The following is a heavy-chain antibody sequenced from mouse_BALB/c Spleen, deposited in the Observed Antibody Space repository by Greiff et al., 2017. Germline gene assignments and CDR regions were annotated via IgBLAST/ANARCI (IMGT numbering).Heavy chain of an antibody. V-gene: IGHV1-7*01. D-gene: IGHD2-4*01. CDR2: INPSTGYT. CDR3: ARWVITYAMDY. CDR1: GYTFTSYW. J-gene: IGHJ4*01. Sequence: QVQLQQSGAELAKPGASVKMSCKASGYTFTSYWMHWVKQRPGQGLEWIGYINPSTGYTEYNQKFKDKATLTADKSSSTAYMQLSSLTSEDSAVYYCARWVITYAMDYWGQGTSVTVSS.